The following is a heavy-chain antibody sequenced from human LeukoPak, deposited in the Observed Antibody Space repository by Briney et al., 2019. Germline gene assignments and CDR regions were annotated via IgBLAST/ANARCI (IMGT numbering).Heavy chain of an antibody. CDR3: ARVWGDSSGYYYSDY. D-gene: IGHD3-22*01. V-gene: IGHV4-59*01. CDR1: GVSISSYY. J-gene: IGHJ4*02. Sequence: SETLSLTCTGSGVSISSYYWSWLRQPPGKGLEWIGYIYYSGSTNYNPSLKSRVTISVDTSKHQFSLKLSSVTAADTAVYYCARVWGDSSGYYYSDYWGQGTLVTVSS. CDR2: IYYSGST.